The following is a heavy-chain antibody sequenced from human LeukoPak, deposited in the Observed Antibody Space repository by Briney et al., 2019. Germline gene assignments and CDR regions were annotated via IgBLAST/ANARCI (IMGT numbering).Heavy chain of an antibody. D-gene: IGHD3-10*01. CDR1: GGSISSYY. Sequence: PSETLSLTCTVSGGSISSYYWSWIRQPPGKGLEWIGYIYYSGSTNYNPSLKSRVTISVDTSKNQFSLKLSSVTAADTAVYYCAETAVKFGVWWFDPWGQGTLVTVSS. CDR2: IYYSGST. J-gene: IGHJ5*02. V-gene: IGHV4-59*01. CDR3: AETAVKFGVWWFDP.